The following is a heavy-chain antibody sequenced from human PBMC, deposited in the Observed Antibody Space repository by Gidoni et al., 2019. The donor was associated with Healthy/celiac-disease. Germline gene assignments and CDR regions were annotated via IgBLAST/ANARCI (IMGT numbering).Heavy chain of an antibody. J-gene: IGHJ6*02. D-gene: IGHD1-26*01. CDR2: FDPEDGET. CDR1: GYTLTELS. CDR3: ATDIGWSRVGATEHYYYYYGMDV. Sequence: QVQLVQSGAEVKKPGASVKVSCTVSGYTLTELSIHWVRQAPGKGLAWMGGFDPEDGETIYAQKLQGRVTMTEDTSTDTAYMELSSLRSEDTAVYYCATDIGWSRVGATEHYYYYYGMDVWGQGTTVTVSS. V-gene: IGHV1-24*01.